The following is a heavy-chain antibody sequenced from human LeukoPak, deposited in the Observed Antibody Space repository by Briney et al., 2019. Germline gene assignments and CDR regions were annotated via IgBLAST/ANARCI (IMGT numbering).Heavy chain of an antibody. CDR2: ISSSIRTI. CDR3: AKGRGLPYSSGWYGLPFDY. V-gene: IGHV3-48*04. J-gene: IGHJ4*02. D-gene: IGHD6-19*01. Sequence: GGSLRLSCAASGFTFSDYSMNWVRQAPGKGLEWVSYISSSIRTIYYTDSVKGRFTISRDNAKNTLYLQMNSLRAEDTAVYYCAKGRGLPYSSGWYGLPFDYWGQGTLVTVSS. CDR1: GFTFSDYS.